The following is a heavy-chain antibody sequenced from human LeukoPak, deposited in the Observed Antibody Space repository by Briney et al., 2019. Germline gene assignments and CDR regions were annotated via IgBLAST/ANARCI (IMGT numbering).Heavy chain of an antibody. J-gene: IGHJ4*02. CDR3: AKELFHYYDSSGYSKGFDY. CDR2: IWYDGSNK. D-gene: IGHD3-22*01. Sequence: PGRSLRLSCAASGFTFSSYGMHWVRQAPGKGLEWVAVIWYDGSNKYYADSVKGRFTISRDNSKNTLYLQMNSLRAEDTAVYYCAKELFHYYDSSGYSKGFDYWRQGTLVTVSS. CDR1: GFTFSSYG. V-gene: IGHV3-33*06.